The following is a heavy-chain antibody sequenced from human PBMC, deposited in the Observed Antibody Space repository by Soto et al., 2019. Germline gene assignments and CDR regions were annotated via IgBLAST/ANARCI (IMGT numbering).Heavy chain of an antibody. V-gene: IGHV4-34*01. J-gene: IGHJ4*02. CDR1: GGSFSGYY. D-gene: IGHD6-19*01. CDR2: IKHSGST. Sequence: QVQLQQWGAGLLKPSETLSLTCAVYGGSFSGYYWCWIRQPPGKGLEWIGEIKHSGSTNYNPSLKSRVTISVDTSKDQFSLKLSSVTAADTAVYYCARRSSGITVAGSFDYWGQGTLVTASS. CDR3: ARRSSGITVAGSFDY.